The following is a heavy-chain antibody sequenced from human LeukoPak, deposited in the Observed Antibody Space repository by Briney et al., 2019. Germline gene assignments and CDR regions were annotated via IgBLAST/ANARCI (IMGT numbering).Heavy chain of an antibody. CDR2: IYYSGST. V-gene: IGHV4-39*07. CDR3: ARDKAYCGGDCYLSLFDY. CDR1: GGSISSSSYY. J-gene: IGHJ4*02. Sequence: SETLSLTCTVSGGSISSSSYYWGWIRQPPGKGLEWIGSIYYSGSTYYNPSLKSRVTISVDTSKNQFSLKLSSVTAADTAVYYCARDKAYCGGDCYLSLFDYWGQGTLVTVSS. D-gene: IGHD2-21*02.